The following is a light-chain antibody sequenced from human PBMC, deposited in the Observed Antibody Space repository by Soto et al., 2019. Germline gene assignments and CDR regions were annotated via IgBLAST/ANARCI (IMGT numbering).Light chain of an antibody. V-gene: IGKV1-27*01. J-gene: IGKJ4*01. CDR1: QAISSY. CDR3: HKYNHAQT. Sequence: DIQLTQSPSSLSASVGDRVTITCRASQAISSYLAWYQQKPGKVPELLIYATSTLQSGAPSRFSGSGSGTDFTLTISSLQPEDVATYYCHKYNHAQTFGGGTKVEIK. CDR2: ATS.